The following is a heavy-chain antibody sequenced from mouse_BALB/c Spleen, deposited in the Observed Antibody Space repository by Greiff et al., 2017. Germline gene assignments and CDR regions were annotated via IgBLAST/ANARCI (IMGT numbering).Heavy chain of an antibody. D-gene: IGHD4-1*01. J-gene: IGHJ2*01. CDR1: GYTFTDYN. Sequence: VHVKQSGPELVKPGASVKISCKASGYTFTDYNMHWVKQSHGKSLEWIGYIYPYNGGTGYNQKFKSKATLTVDNSSSTAYMELRSLTSEDSAVYYCARNWAYYFDYWGQGTTLTGSS. CDR3: ARNWAYYFDY. CDR2: IYPYNGGT. V-gene: IGHV1S29*02.